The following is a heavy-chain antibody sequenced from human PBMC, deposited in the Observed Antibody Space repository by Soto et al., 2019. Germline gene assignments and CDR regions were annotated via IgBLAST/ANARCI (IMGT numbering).Heavy chain of an antibody. CDR1: GFIFSDYA. CDR2: ILFDGNKK. CDR3: AKDGSQTSSGSYLSS. V-gene: IGHV3-30*18. Sequence: VQLVESGGGVVRPGRSLRLSCSASGFIFSDYAMHWVRQAPCKGMEWVAVILFDGNKKYDADSVKGRFTISRDNSKNTLYLQMNSLRAEDTAVYYCAKDGSQTSSGSYLSSWGQGSLVTVSS. D-gene: IGHD1-26*01. J-gene: IGHJ5*02.